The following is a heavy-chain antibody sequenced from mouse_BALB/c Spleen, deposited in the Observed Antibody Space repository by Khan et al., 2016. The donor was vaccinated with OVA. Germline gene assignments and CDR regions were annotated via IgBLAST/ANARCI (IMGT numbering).Heavy chain of an antibody. Sequence: VQLKESGAELVRPGVSVKISCKGSGYTFTDFTMHWVKQSHAMSLEWIGVISTYYGDATYNQKFKDKATMTVDKSSSTAYMELARLTSEDYAIYYCTRGGGGNRFAYWGQGTLVTVSA. CDR3: TRGGGGNRFAY. CDR2: ISTYYGDA. J-gene: IGHJ3*01. V-gene: IGHV1S137*01. CDR1: GYTFTDFT.